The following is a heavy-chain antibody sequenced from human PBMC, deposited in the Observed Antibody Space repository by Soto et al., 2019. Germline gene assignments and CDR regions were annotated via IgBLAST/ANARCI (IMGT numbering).Heavy chain of an antibody. CDR1: GFSFDEYA. CDR2: ISWNSGSI. V-gene: IGHV3-9*01. CDR3: AKGILRGDYYPYAAFDI. Sequence: GGSLRLSCAASGFSFDEYAMHWFRQAPGKGLEWVSGISWNSGSIGYADSVEGRFTISRDNAKNSLYLQINSLRAEDTALYYCAKGILRGDYYPYAAFDIWGQGTMVTVSS. J-gene: IGHJ3*02. D-gene: IGHD4-17*01.